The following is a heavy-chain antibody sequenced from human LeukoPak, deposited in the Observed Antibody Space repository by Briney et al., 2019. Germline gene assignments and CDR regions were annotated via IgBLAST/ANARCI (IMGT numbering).Heavy chain of an antibody. V-gene: IGHV1-2*02. CDR2: ISPHSTFT. Sequence: ASVRVSCKSSGLTFTDHYIHWVRQGPGQGLEWMGYISPHSTFTSSPQEFQGRVTMTRDTSMTTAYMELTRLTSDDTAVYYCVREGEGPLSKDFDYWGQGTLVTVSS. CDR3: VREGEGPLSKDFDY. J-gene: IGHJ4*02. D-gene: IGHD2/OR15-2a*01. CDR1: GLTFTDHY.